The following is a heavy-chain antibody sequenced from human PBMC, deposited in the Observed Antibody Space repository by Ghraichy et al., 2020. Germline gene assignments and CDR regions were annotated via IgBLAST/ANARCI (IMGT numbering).Heavy chain of an antibody. J-gene: IGHJ4*02. CDR2: ISGSGDDA. CDR1: GFAFGSYD. CDR3: AKDAGRDFDWFLSRSQRDY. D-gene: IGHD3-9*01. Sequence: GGSLRLSCAASGFAFGSYDMGWVRQAPGKGPEWVSVISGSGDDASSADSVKGRFTISRDNSKNTLYLQMHSLRDEDTAEYYCAKDAGRDFDWFLSRSQRDYWGQGTLGTVSS. V-gene: IGHV3-23*01.